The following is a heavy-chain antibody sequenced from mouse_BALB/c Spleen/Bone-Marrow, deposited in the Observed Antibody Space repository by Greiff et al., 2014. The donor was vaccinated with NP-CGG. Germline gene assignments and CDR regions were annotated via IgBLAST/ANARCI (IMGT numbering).Heavy chain of an antibody. V-gene: IGHV1S56*01. J-gene: IGHJ2*01. CDR3: VREGHGNYGFDY. D-gene: IGHD2-1*01. CDR1: GYTFTSYY. CDR2: IYPGNVNT. Sequence: VQLQQSGPELVKPGASVRISCKASGYTFTSYYIHWVKQRPGQGLEWIGWIYPGNVNTKYNESFKGKATLTADKASSTAYMQLSSLTSEDSAVYFCVREGHGNYGFDYWGQGTTLTVSS.